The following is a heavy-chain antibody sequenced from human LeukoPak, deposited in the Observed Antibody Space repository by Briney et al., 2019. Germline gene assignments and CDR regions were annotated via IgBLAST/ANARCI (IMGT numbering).Heavy chain of an antibody. CDR1: GYTFTGYH. CDR3: ARAPRNSSTMLDY. J-gene: IGHJ4*02. V-gene: IGHV1-2*06. CDR2: INPNSGDT. Sequence: ASVKVSCKASGYTFTGYHMHWVRQAPGQGLEWMGRINPNSGDTNYAQKFQGRVTMTRDTSTSTAYMDLSSLRSEDTAVYHCARAPRNSSTMLDYWGQGTLVTVSS. D-gene: IGHD1-14*01.